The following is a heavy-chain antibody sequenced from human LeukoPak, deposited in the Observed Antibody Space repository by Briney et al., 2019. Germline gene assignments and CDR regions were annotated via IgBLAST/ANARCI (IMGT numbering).Heavy chain of an antibody. Sequence: GGSLRLSCATSGFSFTDYPMNWVRQAPGKGLEWVSAISGSGGSTYYADSVKGRFTISRDNSKNTLYLQMNSLRAEDTAVYYCAKDRAMIVVGAFDIWGQGTMVTVSS. CDR1: GFSFTDYP. V-gene: IGHV3-23*01. CDR3: AKDRAMIVVGAFDI. D-gene: IGHD3-22*01. CDR2: ISGSGGST. J-gene: IGHJ3*02.